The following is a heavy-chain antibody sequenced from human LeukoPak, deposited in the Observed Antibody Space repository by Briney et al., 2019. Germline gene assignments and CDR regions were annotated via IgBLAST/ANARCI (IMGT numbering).Heavy chain of an antibody. Sequence: SETLSLTCAVYGGSFSGYYWSWIRQPPGKRREWIGEINHSGSTNYNPSLKSRVTISVDTSKNQFSLKLSSVTAADTAVYYCAVPAATNHNNAFDIWGQGTMVTVSS. CDR3: AVPAATNHNNAFDI. J-gene: IGHJ3*02. CDR1: GGSFSGYY. V-gene: IGHV4-34*01. D-gene: IGHD2-2*01. CDR2: INHSGST.